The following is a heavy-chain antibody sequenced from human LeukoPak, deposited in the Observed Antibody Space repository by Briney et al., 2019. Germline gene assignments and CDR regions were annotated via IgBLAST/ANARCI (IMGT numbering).Heavy chain of an antibody. CDR3: ARSGTGWLDP. CDR1: GYSISSGYY. J-gene: IGHJ5*02. D-gene: IGHD1-14*01. CDR2: IYHGGNT. V-gene: IGHV4-38-2*02. Sequence: SETLSLTCSVSGYSISSGYYWGWIRQPPGKGLEWIASIYHGGNTYYNPSLESRVTISVDTPKNQFSLRLNSVTAADTAVYYCARSGTGWLDPWGQGTLVTVSS.